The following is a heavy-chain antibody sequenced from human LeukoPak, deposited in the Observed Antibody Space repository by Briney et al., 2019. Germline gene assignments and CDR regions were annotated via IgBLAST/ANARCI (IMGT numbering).Heavy chain of an antibody. D-gene: IGHD6-13*01. CDR1: GYTFTGYY. CDR3: ARDIGARSSSCPDDY. CDR2: FNPNSGGT. Sequence: GASVKVSCKASGYTFTGYYMHWVQQAPGQGLEWMGWFNPNSGGTNYAQKFQGRVTMTRDTSISTAYMELSRLRSDDTAVYYCARDIGARSSSCPDDYWGQGTLVTVSS. V-gene: IGHV1-2*02. J-gene: IGHJ4*02.